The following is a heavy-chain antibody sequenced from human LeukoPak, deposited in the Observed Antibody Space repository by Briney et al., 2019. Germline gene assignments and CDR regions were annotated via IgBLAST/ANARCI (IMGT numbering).Heavy chain of an antibody. J-gene: IGHJ6*03. V-gene: IGHV3-33*06. CDR3: AKIGVQLWLLDYYYYMDV. D-gene: IGHD5-18*01. CDR2: IRYDGSNK. Sequence: GRSLRLSCAASGFTFSSYGMHWVRQAPGKGLEWVAVIRYDGSNKYYADSVKGRFTISRDNSKNTLYLQMNSLRAEDTAVYYCAKIGVQLWLLDYYYYMDVWGKGTTVTVSS. CDR1: GFTFSSYG.